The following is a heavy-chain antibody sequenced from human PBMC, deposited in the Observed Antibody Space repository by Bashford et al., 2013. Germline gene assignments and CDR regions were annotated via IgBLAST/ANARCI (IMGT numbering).Heavy chain of an antibody. CDR2: IIPIFGTA. D-gene: IGHD1-7*01. CDR1: GGTFSSYA. V-gene: IGHV1-69*13. CDR3: ARDPKKWGITGTTDFDY. J-gene: IGHJ4*02. Sequence: SVKVSCKASGGTFSSYAISWVRQAPGQGLEWMGGIIPIFGTANYAQKFQGRVTITADESTSTAYMELSSLRSEDTAVYYCARDPKKWGITGTTDFDYWAREPWSPSPQ.